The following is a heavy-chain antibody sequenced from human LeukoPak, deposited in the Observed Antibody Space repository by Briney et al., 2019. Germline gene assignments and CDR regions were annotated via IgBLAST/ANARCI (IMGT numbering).Heavy chain of an antibody. J-gene: IGHJ6*03. D-gene: IGHD2-15*01. CDR2: IYPGDSDT. Sequence: GESLKISCQGSGYSFTSYWIGWVRQMPGKGLEWMGIIYPGDSDTRYSPSFQGQVTISADKSISTAYLQWSSLKASDTAMYYCARHKRSPYYYYYMDVWGKGTTVTVSS. CDR3: ARHKRSPYYYYYMDV. CDR1: GYSFTSYW. V-gene: IGHV5-51*01.